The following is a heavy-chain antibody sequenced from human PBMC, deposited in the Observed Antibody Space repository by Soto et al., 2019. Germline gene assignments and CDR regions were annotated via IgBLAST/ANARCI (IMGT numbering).Heavy chain of an antibody. CDR2: INTYDGNT. D-gene: IGHD1-20*01. V-gene: IGHV1-18*04. Sequence: ASLKVSCKASGYTFTSYGISWVRQARGQGLEWMGWINTYDGNTRYEDKFSGRLIVTADTSTTTSFMELTNLTSDDTAVFYCARVEVGISAHRVWTHLGQRTLVIVSS. J-gene: IGHJ4*02. CDR1: GYTFTSYG. CDR3: ARVEVGISAHRVWTH.